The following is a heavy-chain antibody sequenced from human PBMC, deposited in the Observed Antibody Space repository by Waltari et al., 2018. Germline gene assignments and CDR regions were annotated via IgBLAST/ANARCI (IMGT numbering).Heavy chain of an antibody. J-gene: IGHJ4*02. CDR1: GFTFSSSG. Sequence: QVQLVESGGGVVQPGGSLRLSCAASGFTFSSSGMHWVRQAPGKGLEWVAFIRYDGSNKYYADSVKGRFTISRDNSKNTLYLQMNSLRAEDTAVYYCAKFEVGATTDDYWGQGTLVTVSS. V-gene: IGHV3-30*02. D-gene: IGHD1-26*01. CDR2: IRYDGSNK. CDR3: AKFEVGATTDDY.